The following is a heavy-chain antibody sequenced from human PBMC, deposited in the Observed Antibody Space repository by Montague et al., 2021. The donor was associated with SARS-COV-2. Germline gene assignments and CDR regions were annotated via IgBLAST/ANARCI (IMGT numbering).Heavy chain of an antibody. V-gene: IGHV4-4*07. CDR2: IFTSGSS. D-gene: IGHD3-10*01. Sequence: SETLSLTCTVSGISISSYYWSWIRQPAGKGLEWIGRIFTSGSSNXNPSLKSRVTMSLDTSQNQFSLKLSSVTAADTAVYYCARDRSMFRGVIPLDYWGQGTLVTVSS. J-gene: IGHJ4*02. CDR1: GISISSYY. CDR3: ARDRSMFRGVIPLDY.